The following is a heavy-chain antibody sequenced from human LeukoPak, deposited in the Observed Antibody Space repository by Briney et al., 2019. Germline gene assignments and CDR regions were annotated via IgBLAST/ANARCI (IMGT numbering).Heavy chain of an antibody. CDR2: IIPIFGTA. J-gene: IGHJ4*01. CDR1: GGTFSSYA. V-gene: IGHV1-69*13. D-gene: IGHD3-3*01. Sequence: SVKVSRKASGGTFSSYAISWVRQAPGQGLEWMGGIIPIFGTANYAQKFQGRVTITADESTSTAYMELSSLRSEDTAVYYCARGYDFHYGGDYWGHGTLVTVSS. CDR3: ARGYDFHYGGDY.